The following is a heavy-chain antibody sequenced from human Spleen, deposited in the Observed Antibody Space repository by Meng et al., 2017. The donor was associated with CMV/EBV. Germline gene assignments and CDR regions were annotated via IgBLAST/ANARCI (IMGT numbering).Heavy chain of an antibody. CDR1: GFTFTNAW. J-gene: IGHJ4*02. Sequence: CAASGFTFTNAWLSWVRQAPGKGLEWVGRVKSKTDYGTTDYAIPVKGRFTISRDDSKNTVYLQMNSLNTEDTAVYYCATGTGRSDFDYWGQGTLVTVSS. D-gene: IGHD1-1*01. CDR3: ATGTGRSDFDY. V-gene: IGHV3-15*01. CDR2: VKSKTDYGTT.